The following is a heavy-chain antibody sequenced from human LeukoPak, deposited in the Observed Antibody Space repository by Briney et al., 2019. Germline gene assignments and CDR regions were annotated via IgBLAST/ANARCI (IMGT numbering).Heavy chain of an antibody. V-gene: IGHV1-2*06. D-gene: IGHD2-15*01. Sequence: ASVKVSCKASGYTFTGYYMHWVRQAPGQGLEWMGRINPNSGGTNYAQKFRGRVTMTRDTSISTAYMELSRLRSDDTAVYYCARDPVPLGYCSGGSCYTQFDPWGQGTLVTVSS. CDR1: GYTFTGYY. J-gene: IGHJ5*02. CDR2: INPNSGGT. CDR3: ARDPVPLGYCSGGSCYTQFDP.